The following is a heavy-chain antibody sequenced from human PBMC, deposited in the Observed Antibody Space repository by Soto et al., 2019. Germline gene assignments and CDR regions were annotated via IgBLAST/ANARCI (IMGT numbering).Heavy chain of an antibody. Sequence: RASVKVSCKASGYTFTSYGISWVRQAPGQGLEWMGWISAYNGNTNYAQKLQGRVTMTTDTSTSTAYMELRSLRSDDTAVYYCATSYYDFWSGYTPPFYWGQGTLVTVSS. J-gene: IGHJ4*02. D-gene: IGHD3-3*01. CDR3: ATSYYDFWSGYTPPFY. CDR1: GYTFTSYG. V-gene: IGHV1-18*04. CDR2: ISAYNGNT.